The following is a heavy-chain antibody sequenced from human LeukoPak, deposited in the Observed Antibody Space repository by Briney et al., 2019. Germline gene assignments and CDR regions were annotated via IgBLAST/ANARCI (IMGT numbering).Heavy chain of an antibody. CDR3: ARPRGSEWGNFDY. V-gene: IGHV4-30-4*08. CDR1: GGSISSGDYY. Sequence: SQTLSLTCTVSGGSISSGDYYWSWIRQPPGKGLEWIGYIYYSGSTYYNPSLKSRVTISVDTSKNQFSLKLSSVTAADTAVYYCARPRGSEWGNFDYWGQGTLVTVSS. D-gene: IGHD1-26*01. J-gene: IGHJ4*02. CDR2: IYYSGST.